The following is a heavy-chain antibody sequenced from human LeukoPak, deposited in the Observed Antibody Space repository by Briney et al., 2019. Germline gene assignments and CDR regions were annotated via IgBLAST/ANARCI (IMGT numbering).Heavy chain of an antibody. CDR2: FDPEDGET. Sequence: ASVRVSCKVSGYTLTELSMHWVRQAPGKGLEWMGGFDPEDGETIYAQKFQGRVTMTEDTSTDTAYMELSSLRSEDTAVYYCARAGVVDFWSGYYTYWGQGTLVTVSS. V-gene: IGHV1-24*01. CDR1: GYTLTELS. D-gene: IGHD3-3*01. CDR3: ARAGVVDFWSGYYTY. J-gene: IGHJ4*02.